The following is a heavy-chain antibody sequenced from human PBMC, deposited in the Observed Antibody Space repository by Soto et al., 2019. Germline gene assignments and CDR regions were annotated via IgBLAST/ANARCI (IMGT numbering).Heavy chain of an antibody. CDR2: SSYDGSNE. J-gene: IGHJ5*02. CDR1: GFTFRNYG. CDR3: AKDREQQLIRGWFDP. Sequence: QVQLVESGGGVVQPGRSLRLSCAASGFTFRNYGMHWVRQAPGKGLEWVAVSSYDGSNEYYADSVKGRFTISRDDSKNTLDLQMNSLRDEDTAVYYCAKDREQQLIRGWFDPWGQGTLVTVSP. D-gene: IGHD1-1*01. V-gene: IGHV3-30*18.